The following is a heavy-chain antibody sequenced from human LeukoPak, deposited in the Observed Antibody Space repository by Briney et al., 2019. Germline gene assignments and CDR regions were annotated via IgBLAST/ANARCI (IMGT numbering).Heavy chain of an antibody. Sequence: GSLRLSCAASGFTFSSYAMSWVRQPPGKGLEWIGEINHSGSTNYNPSLKSRVTISVDTSKNQFSLKLSSVTAADTAVYYCARVPNYSNYPYYYYYYMDVWGKGTTVTVSS. V-gene: IGHV4-34*01. CDR2: INHSGST. CDR1: GFTFSSYA. D-gene: IGHD4-11*01. J-gene: IGHJ6*03. CDR3: ARVPNYSNYPYYYYYYMDV.